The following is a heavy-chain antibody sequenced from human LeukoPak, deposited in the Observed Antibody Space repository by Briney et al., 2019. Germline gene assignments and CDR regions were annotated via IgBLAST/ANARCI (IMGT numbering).Heavy chain of an antibody. CDR3: ARARAVVAYFDY. J-gene: IGHJ4*02. CDR1: GFTFSSYA. CDR2: ISYDGSNK. D-gene: IGHD2-15*01. Sequence: GGSLRLSCAASGFTFSSYAMHWVRQAPGKGLEWVAVISYDGSNKYYADSVKGRFTISRDNSKNTLYLQMNSLRAEDTAVYYCARARAVVAYFDYWGQGTLVTVTS. V-gene: IGHV3-30*01.